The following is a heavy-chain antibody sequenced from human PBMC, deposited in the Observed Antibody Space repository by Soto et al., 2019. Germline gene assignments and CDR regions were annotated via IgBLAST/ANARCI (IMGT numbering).Heavy chain of an antibody. J-gene: IGHJ4*02. D-gene: IGHD2-15*01. CDR2: TYYRSKWYN. Sequence: QSPTLSLTCAISGDGVSSNSATWIWIRQSPSRGLEWLGTTYYRSKWYNDYAVSVRSRITINPDTSKNQFSLQLNSVTPDDTAVYYCARGPGYCSGGSCYSGYFDCWGQGTLVTVSS. CDR3: ARGPGYCSGGSCYSGYFDC. V-gene: IGHV6-1*01. CDR1: GDGVSSNSAT.